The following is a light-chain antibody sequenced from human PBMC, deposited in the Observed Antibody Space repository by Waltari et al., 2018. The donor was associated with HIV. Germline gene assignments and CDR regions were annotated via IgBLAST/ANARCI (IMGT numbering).Light chain of an antibody. V-gene: IGKV1-39*01. CDR2: AAS. CDR1: QSISSY. CDR3: QQSYSTPPLT. J-gene: IGKJ4*01. Sequence: DIHMTQSPSSLSASVGDRATIPCRASQSISSYLNWYQQKPGKAPKLPIYAASSLQSGVPSRFSGSGSGTDFTLTISSLQPEDFATYYCQQSYSTPPLTFGGGTKVEIK.